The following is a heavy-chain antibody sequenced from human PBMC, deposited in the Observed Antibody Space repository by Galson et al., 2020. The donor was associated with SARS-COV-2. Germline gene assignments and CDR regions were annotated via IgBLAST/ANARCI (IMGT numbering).Heavy chain of an antibody. CDR3: AGDLGSWSADC. V-gene: IGHV1-2*02. CDR2: MNPNSGGT. Sequence: ASVKVSCKASGYTFTGYYIHWVRQAPGQGLEWMGWMNPNSGGTKYAQKFQGRVTLTRATSISTAYMEMSSLRSDDTAMYYCAGDLGSWSADCLGQGTLVTGS. CDR1: GYTFTGYY. D-gene: IGHD2-15*01. J-gene: IGHJ4*02.